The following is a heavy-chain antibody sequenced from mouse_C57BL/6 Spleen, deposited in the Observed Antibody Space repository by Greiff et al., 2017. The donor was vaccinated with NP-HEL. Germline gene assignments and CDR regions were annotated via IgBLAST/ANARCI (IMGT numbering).Heavy chain of an antibody. J-gene: IGHJ3*01. CDR2: IYPGDGDT. CDR3: ARGGLRAWFAY. D-gene: IGHD2-4*01. V-gene: IGHV1-80*01. Sequence: VQLQQSGAELVKPGASVKISCKASGYAFSSYWMNWVTQRPGKGLEWIGQIYPGDGDTNYNGKFKGKATLTADKSSSTAYMQLSSLTSEDSAVYFCARGGLRAWFAYWGQGTLVTVSA. CDR1: GYAFSSYW.